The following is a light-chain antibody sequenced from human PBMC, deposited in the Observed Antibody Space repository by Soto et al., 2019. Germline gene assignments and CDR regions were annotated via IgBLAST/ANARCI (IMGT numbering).Light chain of an antibody. J-gene: IGLJ2*01. CDR3: CSYAGSSTHVV. Sequence: QSALTQPASVSGSPGQSITISCTGTSRDVGSYNLVSWYQQHPGKAPKLMIYEVSKRPSGVSNRFSGSKSGNTASLTISGLQAEDEADYYCCSYAGSSTHVVFGGGTQLTVL. CDR2: EVS. CDR1: SRDVGSYNL. V-gene: IGLV2-23*02.